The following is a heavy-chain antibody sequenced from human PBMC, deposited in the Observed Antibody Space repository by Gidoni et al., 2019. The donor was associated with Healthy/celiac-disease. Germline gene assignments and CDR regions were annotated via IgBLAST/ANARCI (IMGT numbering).Heavy chain of an antibody. J-gene: IGHJ4*02. D-gene: IGHD2-2*02. CDR2: IIPIFGTA. V-gene: IGHV1-69*01. CDR1: CSTFSRYA. CDR3: ARTGSATAIREVFDY. Sequence: QVPLVQSGAEVKKPGSSVKFSCKASCSTFSRYAFSWVRQAPGQGLEWMGGIIPIFGTANYAQKFQGRVTITADESTSTAYMELSSLRSEDTAVYYCARTGSATAIREVFDYWGQGTLVTVSS.